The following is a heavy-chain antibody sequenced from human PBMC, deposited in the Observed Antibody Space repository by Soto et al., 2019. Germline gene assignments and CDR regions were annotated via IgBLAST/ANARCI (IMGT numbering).Heavy chain of an antibody. Sequence: LRLSCAASGFTFSSYGMHWVRQAPGKGLEWVAVIWYDGSNKYYADPVKGRFTISRDNSKNTLYLQMNSLRAEDTAVYYCARDRRDYAYFDYWGQGTLVTVSS. CDR2: IWYDGSNK. CDR1: GFTFSSYG. CDR3: ARDRRDYAYFDY. V-gene: IGHV3-33*01. J-gene: IGHJ4*02. D-gene: IGHD4-17*01.